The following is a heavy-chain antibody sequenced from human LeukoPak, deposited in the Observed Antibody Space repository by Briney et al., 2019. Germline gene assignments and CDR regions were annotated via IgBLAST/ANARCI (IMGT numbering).Heavy chain of an antibody. D-gene: IGHD2-2*01. CDR3: AKADPAGYFDY. J-gene: IGHJ4*02. CDR1: GFTFSSYG. CDR2: IWYDGSNK. Sequence: PGGSLRLSCAASGFTFSSYGMHWVRQAPGKGLEWVAVIWYDGSNKYYADSVKGRFTISRDNSKNTLYLQMNSLRAEDTAVYYCAKADPAGYFDYWGQGTLVTVSS. V-gene: IGHV3-30*02.